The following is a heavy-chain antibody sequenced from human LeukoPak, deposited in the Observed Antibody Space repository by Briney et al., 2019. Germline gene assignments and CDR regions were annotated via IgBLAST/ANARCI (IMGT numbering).Heavy chain of an antibody. CDR3: ARVMRRGNYLDY. CDR1: GFTFSSYS. D-gene: IGHD2-8*01. Sequence: PGGSLRLSCAASGFTFSSYSTNWVRQAPGKGLEWLSSISGSNTYISHADSVKGRFTIARDNVKNSLYLQMNSLRAEDTAMYYCARVMRRGNYLDYWGQGTLVTVSS. V-gene: IGHV3-21*01. J-gene: IGHJ4*02. CDR2: ISGSNTYI.